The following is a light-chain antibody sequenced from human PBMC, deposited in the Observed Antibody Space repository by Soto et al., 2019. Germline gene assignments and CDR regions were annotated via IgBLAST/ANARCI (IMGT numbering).Light chain of an antibody. CDR1: QSMRTY. CDR3: QQSYSTPRGFT. Sequence: DIQMTQSPASLSASVGDRVTITCRASQSMRTYLNWYQQKPGEAPKLLIYAASSLQSGVPSRFSGSGSGTDFTLTISSLQPEDFATYYCQQSYSTPRGFTFGPGTKGDIK. J-gene: IGKJ3*01. CDR2: AAS. V-gene: IGKV1-39*01.